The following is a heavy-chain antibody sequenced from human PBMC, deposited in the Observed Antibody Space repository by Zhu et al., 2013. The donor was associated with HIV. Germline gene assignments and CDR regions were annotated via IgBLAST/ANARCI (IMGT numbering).Heavy chain of an antibody. Sequence: VKKPGASVNVSCKASGYTFTDYYMHWVRQAPGQGLEWMGWINPNSGATNYAQKFQGRVTVTRDTSISTVYMEVSRLRSDDTAVYFCARDHQSSILRGVKFDYWGQGTLVTVSS. J-gene: IGHJ4*02. D-gene: IGHD3-10*01. CDR1: GYTFTDYY. V-gene: IGHV1-2*02. CDR3: ARDHQSSILRGVKFDY. CDR2: INPNSGAT.